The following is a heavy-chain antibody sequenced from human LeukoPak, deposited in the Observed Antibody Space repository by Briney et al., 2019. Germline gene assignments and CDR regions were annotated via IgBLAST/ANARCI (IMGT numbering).Heavy chain of an antibody. D-gene: IGHD6-25*01. CDR3: ARDSSGWPRGQFDP. CDR1: GYTFTGYY. CDR2: INPNSGGT. J-gene: IGHJ5*02. Sequence: ASVTVSCKASGYTFTGYYMHWVRQAPGQGLEWMGWINPNSGGTNYAQKFQGRVTITRDTSISTAYMELSRLRSDDTAVYYCARDSSGWPRGQFDPWGQGTLVTVSS. V-gene: IGHV1-2*02.